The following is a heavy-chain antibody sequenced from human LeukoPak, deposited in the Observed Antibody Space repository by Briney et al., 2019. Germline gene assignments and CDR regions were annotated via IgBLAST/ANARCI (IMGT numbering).Heavy chain of an antibody. Sequence: ASVKVSCKASGYTFTSYGISWVRQAPGQGLEWMGWISAYNGNTNYAQKLQGRVTMTTDTSTSTAYMELRSLRSDATAVYYCARVATDYYGSGSYSGFDYWGQGTLVTVSS. CDR1: GYTFTSYG. CDR2: ISAYNGNT. CDR3: ARVATDYYGSGSYSGFDY. D-gene: IGHD3-10*01. J-gene: IGHJ4*02. V-gene: IGHV1-18*01.